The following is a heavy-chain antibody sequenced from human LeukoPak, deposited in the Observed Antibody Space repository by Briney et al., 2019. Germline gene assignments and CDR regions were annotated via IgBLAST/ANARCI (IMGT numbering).Heavy chain of an antibody. V-gene: IGHV3-23*01. CDR2: ISGSGGST. CDR3: AKRDVAYCSSTSCYPQFDY. CDR1: GFTFSSYA. J-gene: IGHJ4*02. D-gene: IGHD2-2*01. Sequence: GSLRLSCAASGFTFSSYAMSWVRPAPGKGLEWVSAISGSGGSTYYADSVKGRFTISRDNSKNTLYLQMNSLRAEDTAVYYCAKRDVAYCSSTSCYPQFDYWGQGTLVTVSS.